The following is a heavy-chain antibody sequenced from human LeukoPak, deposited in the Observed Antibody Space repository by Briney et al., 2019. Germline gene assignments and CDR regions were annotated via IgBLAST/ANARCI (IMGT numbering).Heavy chain of an antibody. CDR2: IDPSDSYT. CDR1: GHSFTSYW. J-gene: IGHJ4*02. CDR3: ARHPRGTYTFDY. D-gene: IGHD1-26*01. V-gene: IGHV5-10-1*01. Sequence: GESLRISCKGSGHSFTSYWISWVRQMPGKGLEWMGRIDPSDSYTNYSPPFQGHVTISADKSISTAYLQWSSLKASDTAMYYCARHPRGTYTFDYWGQGTLVTVSS.